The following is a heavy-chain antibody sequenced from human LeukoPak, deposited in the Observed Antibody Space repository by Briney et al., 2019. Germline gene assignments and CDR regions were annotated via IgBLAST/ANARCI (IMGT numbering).Heavy chain of an antibody. CDR1: GFTFSSYS. J-gene: IGHJ6*02. V-gene: IGHV3-48*04. Sequence: GGSLRLSCAASGFTFSSYSMNWVRQAPGKGLEWVSYISSSSSTIYYADSVKGRFTISRDNAKNSLYLQMNSLRAEDTAVYYCAKDKIAVASPGYGMDVWGQGTTVTVSS. D-gene: IGHD6-19*01. CDR2: ISSSSSTI. CDR3: AKDKIAVASPGYGMDV.